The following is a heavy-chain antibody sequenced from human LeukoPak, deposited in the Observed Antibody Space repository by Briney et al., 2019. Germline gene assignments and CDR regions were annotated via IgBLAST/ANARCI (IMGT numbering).Heavy chain of an antibody. V-gene: IGHV3-15*01. CDR3: ISSGWYGDGGSWTFDY. J-gene: IGHJ4*02. CDR1: GFTFSNAW. D-gene: IGHD6-19*01. Sequence: GGSLRLSCAASGFTFSNAWMSWVRQAPGKGLEWVGRIKSKTDGGTTDYAAPVKGRFTISRDDSKNTLYLQMNSLKTEDTAVYYCISSGWYGDGGSWTFDYWGQGTLVTVSS. CDR2: IKSKTDGGTT.